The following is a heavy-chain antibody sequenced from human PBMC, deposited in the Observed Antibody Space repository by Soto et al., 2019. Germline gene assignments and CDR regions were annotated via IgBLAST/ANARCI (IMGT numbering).Heavy chain of an antibody. D-gene: IGHD6-19*01. J-gene: IGHJ5*02. V-gene: IGHV4-59*08. CDR3: ARLQAVAGTGDWFDP. CDR1: GGSISPYY. Sequence: QVQLQESGPGLVKPSETLSLTCTVSGGSISPYYWSWIRQSPGKGLEWIGYIHYSGSTNYNPSLKXRXTXXVDTSKKQFSLELRFVTAADTAVYYCARLQAVAGTGDWFDPWGQGTLVTVST. CDR2: IHYSGST.